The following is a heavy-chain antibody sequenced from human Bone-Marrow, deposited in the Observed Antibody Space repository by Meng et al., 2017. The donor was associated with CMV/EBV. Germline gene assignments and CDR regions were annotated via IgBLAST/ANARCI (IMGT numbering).Heavy chain of an antibody. J-gene: IGHJ6*02. V-gene: IGHV2-70D*14. Sequence: SGHTLVKPTQTLTLTCTFSGFSLSTSGMRVSWIRQPPGKALEWLARIDWDDDKFYSTSLKTRLTISKDTSKNQVVLTMTNMDPVDTATYYCARISGLANLGMDVWGQGTTVTVSS. CDR2: IDWDDDK. CDR1: GFSLSTSGMR. D-gene: IGHD6-19*01. CDR3: ARISGLANLGMDV.